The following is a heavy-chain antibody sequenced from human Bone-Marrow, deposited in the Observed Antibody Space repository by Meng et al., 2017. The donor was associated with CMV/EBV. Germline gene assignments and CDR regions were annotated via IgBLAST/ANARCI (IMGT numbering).Heavy chain of an antibody. CDR1: GYTFTGYY. Sequence: ASVKVSCKASGYTFTGYYMHWVRQAPGQGLEWMGWINPNSGGTNYAQKFQGRVTMTRDTSISTAYMELSRLRSDDTAVYYCARVKRYCSSTSCSRGYFDYWGQGTRVTVSS. V-gene: IGHV1-2*02. J-gene: IGHJ4*02. D-gene: IGHD2-2*01. CDR3: ARVKRYCSSTSCSRGYFDY. CDR2: INPNSGGT.